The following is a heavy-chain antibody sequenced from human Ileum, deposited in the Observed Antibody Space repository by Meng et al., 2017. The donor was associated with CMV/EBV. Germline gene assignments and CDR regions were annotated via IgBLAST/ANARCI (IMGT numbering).Heavy chain of an antibody. CDR3: ARAHEGYYYYYGMDV. Sequence: GESLKISCAASGFIFSSFGMHWVRQAPGMGLEWVAFIRYDGSNEYYADSVKGRFTVSRDNSKNTLYLQMNSLRAEDMAVYYCARAHEGYYYYYGMDVWGQGTTVTVSS. CDR2: IRYDGSNE. J-gene: IGHJ6*02. CDR1: GFIFSSFG. V-gene: IGHV3-30*02.